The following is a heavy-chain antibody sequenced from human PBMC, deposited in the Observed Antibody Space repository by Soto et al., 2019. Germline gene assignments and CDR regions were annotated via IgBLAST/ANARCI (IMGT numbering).Heavy chain of an antibody. CDR1: GFTFSSYA. V-gene: IGHV3-23*01. Sequence: GGSLRLSCAASGFTFSSYAMSWVRQAPGKGLEWVSAISGSGGSTYYADSVKGRFTISRDNSKNTLYLQMNSLRAEDTAVYYCAKETKDYGDYVATDAFDIWGQGTMVTVSS. CDR2: ISGSGGST. J-gene: IGHJ3*02. CDR3: AKETKDYGDYVATDAFDI. D-gene: IGHD4-17*01.